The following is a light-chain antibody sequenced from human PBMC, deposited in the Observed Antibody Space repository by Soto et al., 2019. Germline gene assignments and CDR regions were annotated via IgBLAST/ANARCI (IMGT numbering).Light chain of an antibody. CDR2: GAS. J-gene: IGKJ2*01. Sequence: IVMTQSPATLSVSPGERATLSCRASQSVSSNLAWYQQKPGQAPRLLIYGASTRATGFPARFSGSGSGTEFTLTIAGLEPDDFAVYYCQQRGTWPRTFGQGTKLE. CDR3: QQRGTWPRT. V-gene: IGKV3-15*01. CDR1: QSVSSN.